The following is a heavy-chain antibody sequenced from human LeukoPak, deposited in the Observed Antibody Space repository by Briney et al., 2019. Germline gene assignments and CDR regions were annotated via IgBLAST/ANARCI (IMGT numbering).Heavy chain of an antibody. CDR1: GGSISDYY. CDR3: ARDFPPGSGRYFYEGMDV. CDR2: IYSSGST. V-gene: IGHV4-4*07. J-gene: IGHJ6*02. D-gene: IGHD2-15*01. Sequence: SETLSLTCTASGGSISDYYWSWIRQPAGKGLEWIGHIYSSGSTYYNPPLKSRVTMSVDMSKNQFSLKLSSVTAADTAVYYCARDFPPGSGRYFYEGMDVWGQGATVTVSS.